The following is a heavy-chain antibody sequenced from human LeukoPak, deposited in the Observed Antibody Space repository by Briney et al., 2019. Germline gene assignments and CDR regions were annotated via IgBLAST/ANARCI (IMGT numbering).Heavy chain of an antibody. CDR3: ARLLWFGKPYFDY. Sequence: GASVKVSCKASGYTFTGYGISWVRQALGQGLEWMGWISAYNGDTKFAQKLQGRVTMTTDTSTSTAFMELRSLRSDDTAVYYCARLLWFGKPYFDYWGQGTLVTVSS. D-gene: IGHD3-10*01. V-gene: IGHV1-18*01. CDR1: GYTFTGYG. J-gene: IGHJ4*02. CDR2: ISAYNGDT.